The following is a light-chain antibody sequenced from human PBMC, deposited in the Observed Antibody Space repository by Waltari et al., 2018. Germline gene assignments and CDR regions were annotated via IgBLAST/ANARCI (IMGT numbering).Light chain of an antibody. J-gene: IGKJ1*01. CDR3: QQYYETPCT. Sequence: DIVMTQSPASFAVSLGERATINCRSSQSLYSSNHTSDLAWYQQKPGQPPKLLIYWASAREAGVPDRFSGSGSGTDFTLTITTLQAEDVAVYYCQQYYETPCTFGPGTKVEIK. CDR2: WAS. CDR1: QSLYSSNHTSD. V-gene: IGKV4-1*01.